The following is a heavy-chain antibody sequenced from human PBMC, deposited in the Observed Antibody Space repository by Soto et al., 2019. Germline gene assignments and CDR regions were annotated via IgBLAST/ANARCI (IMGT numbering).Heavy chain of an antibody. CDR1: GYTFTNYD. Sequence: ASVKVCCKASGYTFTNYDVNWFRQATGQGLEWVGWMNPNSGGTGFAPKFQGRVTLTRDTSMSTAYMELSSLRSDDTAVYFCARVTPSHKVAYLDGFYIWGQGTMVTVSS. CDR2: MNPNSGGT. CDR3: ARVTPSHKVAYLDGFYI. V-gene: IGHV1-8*01. J-gene: IGHJ3*02. D-gene: IGHD3-16*01.